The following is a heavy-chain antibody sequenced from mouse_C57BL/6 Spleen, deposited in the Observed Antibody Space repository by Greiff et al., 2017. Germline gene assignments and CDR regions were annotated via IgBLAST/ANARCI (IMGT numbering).Heavy chain of an antibody. CDR1: GYAFSSSW. D-gene: IGHD2-5*01. Sequence: VQLQQSGPELVKPGASVKISCKASGYAFSSSWMNWVKQRPGKGLEWIGRIYPGDGDTNYNGKFKGKATLTADKSSSTAYMQLSSLTSEDSAVYFCARSGSNYLGYYFDYWGQGTTLTVSS. CDR3: ARSGSNYLGYYFDY. J-gene: IGHJ2*01. CDR2: IYPGDGDT. V-gene: IGHV1-82*01.